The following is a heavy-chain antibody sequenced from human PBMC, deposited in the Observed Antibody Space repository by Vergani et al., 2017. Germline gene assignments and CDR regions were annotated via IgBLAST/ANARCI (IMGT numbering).Heavy chain of an antibody. J-gene: IGHJ4*02. Sequence: QVQLVESGGGVVQPGRSLRLSCAASGFTFSSYGMHWVRQAPGKGLGGVAVIWYDGSNKNYADSVKGLFPISRDNSKNTLYLQMNSLKAEDTAVYYCARDAGGEQWLVLAYWGQGTLVTVSS. CDR2: IWYDGSNK. D-gene: IGHD6-19*01. CDR1: GFTFSSYG. CDR3: ARDAGGEQWLVLAY. V-gene: IGHV3-33*01.